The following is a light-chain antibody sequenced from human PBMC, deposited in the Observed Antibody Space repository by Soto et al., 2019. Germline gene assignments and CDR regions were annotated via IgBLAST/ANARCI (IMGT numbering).Light chain of an antibody. CDR1: QSVSTF. CDR3: QQRGDWPPIT. CDR2: NAS. V-gene: IGKV3-11*01. J-gene: IGKJ5*01. Sequence: EIVLTQSPGTMSLSPGEIALLFCRASQSVSTFLAWFQQKPGQPPRLLIYNASNRTTGIPARFSGSGSGTDFTLTISSLEPEDFAVYYCQQRGDWPPITFGQGTRLEIK.